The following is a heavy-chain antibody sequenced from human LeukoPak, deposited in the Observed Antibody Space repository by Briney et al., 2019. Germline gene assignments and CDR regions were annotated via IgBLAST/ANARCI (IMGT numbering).Heavy chain of an antibody. D-gene: IGHD3-10*01. Sequence: GGSLRLSCAASGFTFSDYYMSWIRQAPGKGLEWVSYVSSSSSYTNYADSVKGRFTISRDNAKNSLYLQMNSLRAEDTAVYYCARDSENYYGSGNYYRGVYYFDFWGQGTLVSVSS. J-gene: IGHJ4*02. CDR3: ARDSENYYGSGNYYRGVYYFDF. CDR1: GFTFSDYY. V-gene: IGHV3-11*05. CDR2: VSSSSSYT.